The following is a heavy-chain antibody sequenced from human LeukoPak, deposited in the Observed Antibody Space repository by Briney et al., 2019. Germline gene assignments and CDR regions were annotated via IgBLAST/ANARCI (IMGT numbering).Heavy chain of an antibody. V-gene: IGHV3-11*01. CDR1: GFTFSDYY. D-gene: IGHD5-24*01. CDR2: ISGSGNSI. CDR3: ARDRRWLQF. J-gene: IGHJ4*02. Sequence: PGGSLRISCAASGFTFSDYYMSWIRQAPGKGLEWISYISGSGNSIYYVDSVKGRFTISRDSANNPLYLQMNSLRVDDTAVYYCARDRRWLQFWGQGTLVIVPS.